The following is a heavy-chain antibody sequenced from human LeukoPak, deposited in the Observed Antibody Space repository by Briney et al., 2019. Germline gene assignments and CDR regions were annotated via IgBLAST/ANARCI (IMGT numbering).Heavy chain of an antibody. Sequence: GGSLRLSCAASGFTFSSYAMSWVRQAPGKGLEWVSAISGSGGSTYYADSVKGRFTISRDNSENTLYLQMNSLRAEDTAVYYCAKDQASSGSYYFDYWGQGTLVTVSS. D-gene: IGHD6-19*01. V-gene: IGHV3-23*01. CDR2: ISGSGGST. CDR1: GFTFSSYA. J-gene: IGHJ4*02. CDR3: AKDQASSGSYYFDY.